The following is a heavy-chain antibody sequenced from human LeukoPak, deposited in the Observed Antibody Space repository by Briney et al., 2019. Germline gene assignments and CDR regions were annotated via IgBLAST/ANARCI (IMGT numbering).Heavy chain of an antibody. CDR3: AVTMVRGHGFDH. V-gene: IGHV3-23*01. CDR2: ISGSTGST. CDR1: GFNFSNYA. J-gene: IGHJ5*02. Sequence: GGSLRLSRSASGFNFSNYAMNGVRQAPGKGLEWVSLISGSTGSTYYADSVKGRFSISRDNSKNTVYLQMNSLRVEDTAVYYCAVTMVRGHGFDHCGQGTLVTVSS. D-gene: IGHD3-10*01.